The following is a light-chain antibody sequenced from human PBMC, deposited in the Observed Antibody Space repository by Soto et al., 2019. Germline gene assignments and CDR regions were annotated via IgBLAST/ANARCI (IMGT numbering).Light chain of an antibody. CDR1: QSVSSY. Sequence: EIVLAQAPATPSLSPGERATLSCRASQSVSSYLAWYQPKPGQAPRLLIYGVSSRATGIPDRFSASGSGTDFTLTISRLEPEDFAVYYCQQSHNSFTFGQGTRLEIK. V-gene: IGKV3-11*01. CDR3: QQSHNSFT. CDR2: GVS. J-gene: IGKJ5*01.